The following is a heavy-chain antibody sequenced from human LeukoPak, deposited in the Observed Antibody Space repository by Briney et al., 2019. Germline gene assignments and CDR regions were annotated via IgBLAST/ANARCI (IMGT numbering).Heavy chain of an antibody. CDR1: GFTFSSYA. J-gene: IGHJ3*01. CDR3: ARGFRAFDF. CDR2: ISGSGGST. Sequence: GGSLRLSCVASGFTFSSYAMSWVRQAPGKGLEWVSAISGSGGSTYYADSVKGRFTISRDNSKNTLYLQMDSLRAEDTAVYYCARGFRAFDFWAQGTMVTVSS. V-gene: IGHV3-23*01.